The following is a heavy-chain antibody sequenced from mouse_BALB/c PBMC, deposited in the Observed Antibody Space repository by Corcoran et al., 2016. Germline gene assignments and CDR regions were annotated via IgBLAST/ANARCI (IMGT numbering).Heavy chain of an antibody. CDR3: ARYYGSSYYFDY. Sequence: QVQLQQSGAELVRPGTSVKVSCKASGYAFTNYLIEWVKQRPGQGLEWIGVINPGSGGTNYNEKFKGKATLTADKSSSTAYMQLSSLTSDDSAVYFCARYYGSSYYFDYWGQGTTLTVSS. J-gene: IGHJ2*01. CDR1: GYAFTNYL. V-gene: IGHV1-54*01. CDR2: INPGSGGT. D-gene: IGHD1-1*01.